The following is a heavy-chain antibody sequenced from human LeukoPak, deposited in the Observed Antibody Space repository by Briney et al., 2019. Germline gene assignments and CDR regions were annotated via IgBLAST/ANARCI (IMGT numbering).Heavy chain of an antibody. CDR1: GGSFSGYY. J-gene: IGHJ4*02. Sequence: SETLSLTCAVYGGSFSGYYWSWIRQPPGKGLEWIGEINHSGSTNYNPSLKSRVTISVDTSKNQFSLKLSSVTAADTAVYYCARGPKYCSGGSCYFDYWGQGTLVTVSS. CDR3: ARGPKYCSGGSCYFDY. D-gene: IGHD2-15*01. V-gene: IGHV4-34*01. CDR2: INHSGST.